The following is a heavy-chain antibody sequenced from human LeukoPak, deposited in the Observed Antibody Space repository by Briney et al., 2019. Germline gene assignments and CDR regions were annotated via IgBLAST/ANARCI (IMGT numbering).Heavy chain of an antibody. V-gene: IGHV3-23*01. D-gene: IGHD3-16*01. Sequence: YPGGSLRLSCAASGFSFRSHGMNWVRQAPGKGLEWVSGISPRGDITYYKDSVRGRFTISRDNFKDTVSLQLNSLRAEDTAMYYCAKDDDWGRFNHWGQGTLVTVSS. CDR3: AKDDDWGRFNH. CDR1: GFSFRSHG. J-gene: IGHJ1*01. CDR2: ISPRGDIT.